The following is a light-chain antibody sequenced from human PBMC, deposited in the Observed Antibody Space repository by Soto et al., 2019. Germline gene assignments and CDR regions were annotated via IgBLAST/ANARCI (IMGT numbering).Light chain of an antibody. Sequence: IVFAQAPSTLSLSLGQGATVSCRASQIVTGDYLAWYQQKPGQAPRLLMYAASTRATGIPDRFSGSGSGTDFTLIISRLEPEDFAVYYCQQYGDSLLTFGQGTKVDIK. J-gene: IGKJ1*01. CDR2: AAS. CDR1: QIVTGDY. CDR3: QQYGDSLLT. V-gene: IGKV3-20*01.